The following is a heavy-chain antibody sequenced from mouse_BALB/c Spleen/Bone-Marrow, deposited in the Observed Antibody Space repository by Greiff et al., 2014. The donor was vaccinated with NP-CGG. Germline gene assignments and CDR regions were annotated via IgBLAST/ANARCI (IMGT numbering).Heavy chain of an antibody. CDR2: ISSGGSYT. V-gene: IGHV5-9-3*01. D-gene: IGHD1-1*01. Sequence: EVQGVESGGGLVKPGGSLKLSCAASGFTFSSYAMSWVRQTPEKRLEWVATISSGGSYTYYADSVKGRFTISRDTAKNTLYLQMSSLRSEDTAMYYCARQDYYGSSPHWYFDAWGAGTTVTVSS. CDR3: ARQDYYGSSPHWYFDA. CDR1: GFTFSSYA. J-gene: IGHJ1*01.